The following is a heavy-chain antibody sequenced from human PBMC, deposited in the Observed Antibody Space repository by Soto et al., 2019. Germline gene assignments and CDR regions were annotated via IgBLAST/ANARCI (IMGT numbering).Heavy chain of an antibody. J-gene: IGHJ3*02. D-gene: IGHD1-1*01. CDR1: GGSVSSGSYY. CDR3: ARVKLSRRNGAFDI. V-gene: IGHV4-61*01. CDR2: IYYSGST. Sequence: SETLCLTCTVSGGSVSSGSYYWSWIRQPPGKGLEWIGYIYYSGSTNYNPSLKSRVTISVDTSKNQFSLKLSSVTAADTAVYYCARVKLSRRNGAFDIWGQGTMVTV.